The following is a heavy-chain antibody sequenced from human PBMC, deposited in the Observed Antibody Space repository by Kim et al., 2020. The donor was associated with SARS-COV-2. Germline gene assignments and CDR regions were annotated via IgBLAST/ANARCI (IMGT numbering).Heavy chain of an antibody. CDR3: SSQEVAY. J-gene: IGHJ4*02. Sequence: GSLRLSCSASGITFSNSYMHWVRQAPGKGLMWVSMISEDGSRTFYADSVKGRFTISRDNAKNTLYLQMNGLRVEDTAEYYCSSQEVAYWGQGTLVTVSS. CDR2: ISEDGSRT. CDR1: GITFSNSY. V-gene: IGHV3-74*01.